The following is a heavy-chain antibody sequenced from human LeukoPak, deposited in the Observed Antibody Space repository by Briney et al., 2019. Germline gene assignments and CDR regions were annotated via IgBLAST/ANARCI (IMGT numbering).Heavy chain of an antibody. CDR1: GFTFGDYT. CDR2: IRNKADGGTP. D-gene: IGHD1-26*01. V-gene: IGHV3-49*03. CDR3: TRDPPTRY. J-gene: IGHJ4*02. Sequence: GGSLRLSCTASGFTFGDYTITWIRQAPGRGLEWVGFIRNKADGGTPEYAAPVKGRFIISRDDSKNIAYLQMNSLKTDDTAVYYCTRDPPTRYWGQGTLVSVSS.